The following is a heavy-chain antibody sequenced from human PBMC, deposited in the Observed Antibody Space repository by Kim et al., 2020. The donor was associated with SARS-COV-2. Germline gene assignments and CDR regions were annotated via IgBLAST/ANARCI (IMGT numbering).Heavy chain of an antibody. CDR2: TYGGGGAT. Sequence: GGSLRLSCAASGFTFSTYTMNWVRQAPGKGLEWVSGTYGGGGATFYADSVKGRFTISRDNSKNTLDLQMNSLRVEDTAIYYCAKDMVPDGIWGLDYLGQGTRVTVSS. D-gene: IGHD3-16*01. CDR3: AKDMVPDGIWGLDY. CDR1: GFTFSTYT. V-gene: IGHV3-23*01. J-gene: IGHJ4*02.